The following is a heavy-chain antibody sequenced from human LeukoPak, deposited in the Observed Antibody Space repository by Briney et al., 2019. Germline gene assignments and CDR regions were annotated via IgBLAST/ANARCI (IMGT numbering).Heavy chain of an antibody. D-gene: IGHD3-10*01. CDR1: GGSISSGSYY. J-gene: IGHJ4*02. Sequence: SETLSLTCTVSGGSISSGSYYWSWIRQPAGKGLEWTGRIYTSGSTNYNPSLKSRVTISVDTSKNQFSLKLSSVTAADTAVYYCARLYYYGSGSLDYWGQGTLVTVSS. V-gene: IGHV4-61*02. CDR3: ARLYYYGSGSLDY. CDR2: IYTSGST.